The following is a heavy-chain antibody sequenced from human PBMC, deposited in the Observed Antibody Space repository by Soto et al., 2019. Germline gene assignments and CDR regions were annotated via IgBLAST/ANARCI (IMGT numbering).Heavy chain of an antibody. CDR2: IHYSGST. Sequence: QLQLQESGSGLVKPSQTLSLTCAVSGGSISSGGYSWSWIRQPPGKGLEWIGYIHYSGSTYYNPSLKSRVTISLDRSKNQLSLKLSSVTAADTAVYYCARLGGAHYYGMDVWGQGTTVTVSS. CDR3: ARLGGAHYYGMDV. V-gene: IGHV4-30-2*01. CDR1: GGSISSGGYS. D-gene: IGHD3-16*01. J-gene: IGHJ6*02.